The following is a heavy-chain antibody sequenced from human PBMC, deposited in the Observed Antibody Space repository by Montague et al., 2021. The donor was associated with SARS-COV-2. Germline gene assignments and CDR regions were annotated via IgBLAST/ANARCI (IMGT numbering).Heavy chain of an antibody. V-gene: IGHV3-30*04. Sequence: SRSLSLSASGFPFSSYAMHWVRQAPGKGLEWVAVISYDGSNKYYADSVKGRFTISRDNSKNTLYLQMNSLRAEDTAVYYCARAASQLPASWDRAYYYYGMDVWGQGTTVTVSS. CDR1: GFPFSSYA. D-gene: IGHD2-2*01. CDR2: ISYDGSNK. J-gene: IGHJ6*02. CDR3: ARAASQLPASWDRAYYYYGMDV.